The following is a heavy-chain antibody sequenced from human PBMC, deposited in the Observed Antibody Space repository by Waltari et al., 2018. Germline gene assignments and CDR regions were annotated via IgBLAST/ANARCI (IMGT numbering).Heavy chain of an antibody. J-gene: IGHJ4*02. CDR1: GYTFTSSY. V-gene: IGHV1-46*01. CDR2: INPSGGST. Sequence: QVQLVQSGAEVKKPGASVKVSCKASGYTFTSSYMHWVRQAPGQGLEWMGIINPSGGSTSYAQKFQGRVTMTRDTSTSTVYMELSSLRSEDTAVYYCARGGITMVQGATGFDYWGQGTLVTVSS. CDR3: ARGGITMVQGATGFDY. D-gene: IGHD3-10*01.